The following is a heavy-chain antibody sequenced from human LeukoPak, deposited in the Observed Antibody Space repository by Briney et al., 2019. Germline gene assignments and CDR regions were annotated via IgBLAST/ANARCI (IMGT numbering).Heavy chain of an antibody. Sequence: PGGSLRLSCAASGFTFSSYSMNWVRQAPGKGLEWVSSISSSSSYIYYADSVKGRFTISRDNAKNSLYLQMNSLRAEDTALYYCAKGGSGWWFNYFDYWGQGTLVTVSS. CDR3: AKGGSGWWFNYFDY. CDR2: ISSSSSYI. V-gene: IGHV3-21*04. J-gene: IGHJ4*02. CDR1: GFTFSSYS. D-gene: IGHD6-19*01.